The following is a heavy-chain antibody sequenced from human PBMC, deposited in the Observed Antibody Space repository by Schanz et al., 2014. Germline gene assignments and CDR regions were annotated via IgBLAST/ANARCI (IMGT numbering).Heavy chain of an antibody. CDR2: IRYDGSNK. CDR1: GFTFSSYG. CDR3: AKVGLYYYGSGFDY. V-gene: IGHV3-30*02. J-gene: IGHJ4*02. D-gene: IGHD3-10*01. Sequence: VQVVESGGDLVQPGGSLRLSCAASGFTFSSYGMHWVRQAPGKGLEWVAFIRYDGSNKYYADSVKGRFTISRDNSKNTLYLQMNSLRAEDTAVYYCAKVGLYYYGSGFDYWGQGTLVTVSS.